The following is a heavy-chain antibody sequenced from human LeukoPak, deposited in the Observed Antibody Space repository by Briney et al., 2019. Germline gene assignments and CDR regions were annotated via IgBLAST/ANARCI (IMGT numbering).Heavy chain of an antibody. V-gene: IGHV3-33*01. CDR1: GFSFNGYG. CDR3: ARDPPDTVMDTAFDY. CDR2: IWYDGGRK. D-gene: IGHD5-18*01. J-gene: IGHJ4*02. Sequence: GRSLRLSCAASGFSFNGYGMHWVRQAPGRGLEWVAVIWYDGGRKYYADSVKGRFTISRDNSKSTLYLQVDSLRAEDTALYYCARDPPDTVMDTAFDYWGQGTLVTVSS.